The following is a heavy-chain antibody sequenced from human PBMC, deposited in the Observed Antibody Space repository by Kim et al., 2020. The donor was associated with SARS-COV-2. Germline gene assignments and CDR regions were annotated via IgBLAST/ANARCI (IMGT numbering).Heavy chain of an antibody. CDR2: IYYSGST. CDR3: ARDTKSYYYYGMDV. D-gene: IGHD2-8*01. CDR1: GGSISSGDYY. Sequence: SETLSLTCTVSGGSISSGDYYWSWIRQPPGKGLEWIGYIYYSGSTYYNPSLKSRVTISVDTSKNQFSLKLSSVTAADTAVYYCARDTKSYYYYGMDVWGQGATVTVSS. J-gene: IGHJ6*02. V-gene: IGHV4-30-4*01.